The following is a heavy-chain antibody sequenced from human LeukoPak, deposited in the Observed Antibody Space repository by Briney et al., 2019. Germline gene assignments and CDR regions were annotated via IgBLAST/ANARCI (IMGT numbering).Heavy chain of an antibody. J-gene: IGHJ6*03. D-gene: IGHD4-23*01. Sequence: SETLSLTCAVYGGSFSGYYWSWIRQPPGKGLEWIGEINHSGNTNSNPSLKSRVTMSVDTSKNQFSLKLSSLTAADTAMYYCARREPHGDYGGKIRYYYYMDVWGKGPRSPSP. CDR3: ARREPHGDYGGKIRYYYYMDV. V-gene: IGHV4-34*01. CDR2: INHSGNT. CDR1: GGSFSGYY.